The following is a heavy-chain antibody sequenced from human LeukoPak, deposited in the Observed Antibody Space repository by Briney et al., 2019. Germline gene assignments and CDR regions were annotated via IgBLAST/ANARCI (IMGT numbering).Heavy chain of an antibody. CDR1: GFTFSSYA. D-gene: IGHD3-3*01. CDR3: ARSHSYDFWSGPPLDY. CDR2: ISYDGSNK. J-gene: IGHJ4*02. V-gene: IGHV3-30*01. Sequence: PGGSLRLSCAASGFTFSSYAMHWVRQAPGKGLEGVAVISYDGSNKYYADSVKGRFTISRDNSKNTLYLQMNSLRAEDTAVYYCARSHSYDFWSGPPLDYWGRGTMVTVSS.